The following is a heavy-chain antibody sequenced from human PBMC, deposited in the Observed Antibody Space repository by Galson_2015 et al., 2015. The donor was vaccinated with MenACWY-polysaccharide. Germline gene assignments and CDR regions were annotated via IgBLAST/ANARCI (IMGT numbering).Heavy chain of an antibody. J-gene: IGHJ4*02. CDR3: ARILYY. V-gene: IGHV3-7*01. CDR2: IKQDGSEK. CDR1: GFTISNYW. Sequence: RLSCAVSGFTISNYWMYWVRQAPGKGLEWVANIKQDGSEKSYVGSVKGRSTISRDNAKNTLYLQMNSLRVEDTAVYYCARILYYWGQGTLVTVSP.